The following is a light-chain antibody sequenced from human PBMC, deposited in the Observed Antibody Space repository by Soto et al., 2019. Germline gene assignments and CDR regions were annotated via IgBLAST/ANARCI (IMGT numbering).Light chain of an antibody. CDR3: QVWDTSNDHVV. CDR1: NIGSKS. CDR2: DDS. J-gene: IGLJ2*01. V-gene: IGLV3-21*02. Sequence: SYELTQPPSVSVAPGQTARITCGGTNIGSKSVHWYQQRPGQAPVLVVHDDSDRPSGIPERFSGSNSENTATLTITRVEAVVEADYYCQVWDTSNDHVVFGGGTTVTVL.